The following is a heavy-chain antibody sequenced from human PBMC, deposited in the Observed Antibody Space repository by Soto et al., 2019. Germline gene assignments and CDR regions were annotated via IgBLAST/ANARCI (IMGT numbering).Heavy chain of an antibody. CDR1: GGTFSSYA. Sequence: QVQLVQSGAEVKKPGSSVKVSCKASGGTFSSYAISWVRQAPGQGLEWMGGIIPIFGTANYAQKFQGRVTIPADESTTTAYMELSGLRSEDTAVYYCASRCSSTSCYPSNWFDPWRQGTLVTVSS. CDR2: IIPIFGTA. J-gene: IGHJ5*02. V-gene: IGHV1-69*01. D-gene: IGHD2-2*01. CDR3: ASRCSSTSCYPSNWFDP.